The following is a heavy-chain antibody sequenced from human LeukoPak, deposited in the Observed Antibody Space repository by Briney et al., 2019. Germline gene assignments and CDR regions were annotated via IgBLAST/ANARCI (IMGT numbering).Heavy chain of an antibody. Sequence: SETLSLTCAVYGGSFSGYYWSWIRQPPGKGLEWIGEINHTGSTNYNPSLKSRVTISVDTSKNQFSLKLSSVTAADTAVYYCARRRIGYCSSTSCPTDDYWGQGTLVTVSS. V-gene: IGHV4-34*01. CDR2: INHTGST. CDR3: ARRRIGYCSSTSCPTDDY. CDR1: GGSFSGYY. D-gene: IGHD2-2*01. J-gene: IGHJ4*02.